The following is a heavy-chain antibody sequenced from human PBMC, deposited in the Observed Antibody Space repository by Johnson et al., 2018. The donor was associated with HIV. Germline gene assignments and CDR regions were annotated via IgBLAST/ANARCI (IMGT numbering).Heavy chain of an antibody. CDR3: AKDRGSALAQLPIFPSAFDI. V-gene: IGHV3-23*04. CDR1: GFTFSDYY. CDR2: ISGSGGST. Sequence: MQLVESGGGLVKPGGSLRLSCAASGFTFSDYYMTWIRQAPGKGLEWVSAISGSGGSTYYADSVKSRFTISRDISKNTLYLQMNSLRAEDTAVYYCAKDRGSALAQLPIFPSAFDIWGQGTMVTVSS. D-gene: IGHD6-6*01. J-gene: IGHJ3*02.